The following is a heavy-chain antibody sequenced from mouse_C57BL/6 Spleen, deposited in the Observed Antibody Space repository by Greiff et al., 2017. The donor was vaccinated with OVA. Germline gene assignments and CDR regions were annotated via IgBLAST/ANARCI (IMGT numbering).Heavy chain of an antibody. V-gene: IGHV14-4*01. D-gene: IGHD1-1*02. CDR2: IDPENGDT. Sequence: EVQLQQSGAELVRPGASVKLSCTASGFNIKDDYMHWVKQRPEQGLEWIGWIDPENGDTEYASKFQGKATITADTSSNTAYLQLSSLTSEDTAVYYCTTGNGSCFAYWGQETLVTVSA. CDR3: TTGNGSCFAY. J-gene: IGHJ3*01. CDR1: GFNIKDDY.